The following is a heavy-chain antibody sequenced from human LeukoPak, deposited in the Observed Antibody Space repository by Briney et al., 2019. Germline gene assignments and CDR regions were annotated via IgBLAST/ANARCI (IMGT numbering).Heavy chain of an antibody. V-gene: IGHV4-59*01. J-gene: IGHJ4*02. CDR3: ARDLYSSGWDY. CDR2: IYYSGST. Sequence: SETLSLTCTVSGGSISSYYWSWIRQPPGKGLEWIGYIYYSGSTNYNPSLKSRVTISVDTSKNQFSLKLSSVTAADTAVYYCARDLYSSGWDYWGQGTLVIVSS. CDR1: GGSISSYY. D-gene: IGHD6-19*01.